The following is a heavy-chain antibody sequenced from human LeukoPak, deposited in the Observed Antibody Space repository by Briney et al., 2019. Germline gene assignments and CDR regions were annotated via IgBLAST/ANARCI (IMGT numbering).Heavy chain of an antibody. CDR3: ERFGGYYQPPSD. CDR2: ISSSGSTI. V-gene: IGHV3-11*01. D-gene: IGHD3-22*01. CDR1: GFTFSDYY. J-gene: IGHJ4*02. Sequence: NTGGSLRLSCAASGFTFSDYYMSWIRQAPGKGLEWVSYISSSGSTIYYADSVKGRFTISRDNAKNSLYLQVNSLRAEDTAVYYCERFGGYYQPPSDRGQGTLVTVSS.